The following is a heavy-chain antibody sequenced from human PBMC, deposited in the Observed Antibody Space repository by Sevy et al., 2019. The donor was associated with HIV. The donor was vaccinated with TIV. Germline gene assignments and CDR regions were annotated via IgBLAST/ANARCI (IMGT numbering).Heavy chain of an antibody. CDR2: TYYRSKWYN. CDR3: ARSSLHLVPLVPHYYYYGMDV. V-gene: IGHV6-1*01. Sequence: SQTLSLTCAISGDSVCSNSAAWNWIRQSPSRGLEWLGRTYYRSKWYNDYAVSVKSRITINPDTSKNQFSLQLNSVTPEDTAVYYCARSSLHLVPLVPHYYYYGMDVWGQGTTVTVSS. J-gene: IGHJ6*02. CDR1: GDSVCSNSAA. D-gene: IGHD6-6*01.